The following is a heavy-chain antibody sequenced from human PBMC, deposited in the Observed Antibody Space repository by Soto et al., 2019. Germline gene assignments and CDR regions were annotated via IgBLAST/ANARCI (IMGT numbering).Heavy chain of an antibody. CDR3: AKGSIEYSASVDN. V-gene: IGHV3-23*01. Sequence: VQLLESGGGLVQPGGSLRLSCAASGFSFSSYAMVWVRQAPGKGLEWVSVISARGGSSYFADSVKGRFTISRDNSENVLSLQMNSLRADDTAIYFCAKGSIEYSASVDNWGQGTLVLVSS. D-gene: IGHD5-12*01. CDR2: ISARGGSS. J-gene: IGHJ4*02. CDR1: GFSFSSYA.